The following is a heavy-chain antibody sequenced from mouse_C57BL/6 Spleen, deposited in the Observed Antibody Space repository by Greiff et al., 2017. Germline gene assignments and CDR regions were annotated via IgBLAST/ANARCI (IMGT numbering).Heavy chain of an antibody. CDR3: ARSNYRRDYYAMDY. CDR1: GYSFTDYN. V-gene: IGHV1-39*01. Sequence: EVKLQQSGPELVKPGASVKISCKASGYSFTDYNMNWVKQSNGKSLEWIGVINPNYGTTSYNQKFKGKATLTVDQSSSSAYMQLNSLTSEDSAVYYCARSNYRRDYYAMDYWGQGTSVTVSS. D-gene: IGHD2-12*01. CDR2: INPNYGTT. J-gene: IGHJ4*01.